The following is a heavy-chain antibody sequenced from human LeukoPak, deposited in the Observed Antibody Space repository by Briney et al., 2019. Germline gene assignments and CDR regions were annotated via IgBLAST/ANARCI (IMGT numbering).Heavy chain of an antibody. J-gene: IGHJ5*02. Sequence: PGGSLRLSCAASGFTVSSNYMSWVRQAPGKGLEWVSVIYSGGSTYYADSVKGRFTISRDNSKNTLYLQMNSLRAEDTAVYYCARVMSSSWSAGWFDPWGQGTLVTVSS. CDR3: ARVMSSSWSAGWFDP. D-gene: IGHD6-13*01. V-gene: IGHV3-53*01. CDR2: IYSGGST. CDR1: GFTVSSNY.